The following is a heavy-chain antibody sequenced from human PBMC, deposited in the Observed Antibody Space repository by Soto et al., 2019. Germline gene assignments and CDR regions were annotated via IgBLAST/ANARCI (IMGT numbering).Heavy chain of an antibody. CDR1: GFTFSDHY. CDR3: TRVATRSGDYGSDS. J-gene: IGHJ4*02. V-gene: IGHV3-72*01. CDR2: TRNKANGYTT. Sequence: EVQLVETGGGLVQPGGSLRLSCAASGFTFSDHYMDWVRQAPGKGLEWVGRTRNKANGYTTSYATSVKGRFTISRDNSKNSLYLQMDSLNTGDTAIYYCTRVATRSGDYGSDSWGQGTLVSVSS. D-gene: IGHD4-17*01.